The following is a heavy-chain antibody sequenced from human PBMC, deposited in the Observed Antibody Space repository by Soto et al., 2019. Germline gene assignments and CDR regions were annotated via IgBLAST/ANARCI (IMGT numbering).Heavy chain of an antibody. D-gene: IGHD3-3*01. V-gene: IGHV4-59*08. CDR1: DGSISSYY. J-gene: IGHJ4*02. CDR2: IHYSGST. CDR3: ARGHYDFWSGYFATIDY. Sequence: SETLSLNSTVSDGSISSYYWSWIRQPPGKGLEWIGYIHYSGSTKYNPSLKSRVTISADTSKNQFSLKLSSVTAADTAVYYCARGHYDFWSGYFATIDYWGQGTLVTVSS.